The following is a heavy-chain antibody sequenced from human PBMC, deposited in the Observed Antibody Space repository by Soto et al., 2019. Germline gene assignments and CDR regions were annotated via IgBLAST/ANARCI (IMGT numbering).Heavy chain of an antibody. CDR1: GGTFSSYA. V-gene: IGHV1-69*13. CDR3: AHLPAPYYYDSSGYYYS. CDR2: IIPIFGTA. Sequence: SVKVSCMASGGTFSSYAISWVRQAPGQGLEWMGGIIPIFGTANYAQKFQGRVTITADESTSTAYMELSSLRSEDTAVYYCAHLPAPYYYDSSGYYYSWGQGTLVTVS. J-gene: IGHJ4*02. D-gene: IGHD3-22*01.